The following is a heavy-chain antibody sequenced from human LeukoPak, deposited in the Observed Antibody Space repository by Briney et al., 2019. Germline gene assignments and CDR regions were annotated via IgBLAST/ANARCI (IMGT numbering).Heavy chain of an antibody. V-gene: IGHV1-46*01. D-gene: IGHD3-9*01. J-gene: IGHJ5*02. Sequence: GASVKVSCKASGYTFTSYYMHWVRQAPGQGLEWMGIINPSGGSTSYAQKFQGRVTMTRDTSTSTVYMELSSLRSEDTAVYYCAREYYDILTGYYNNWFDPWGQGTLVTVSS. CDR3: AREYYDILTGYYNNWFDP. CDR2: INPSGGST. CDR1: GYTFTSYY.